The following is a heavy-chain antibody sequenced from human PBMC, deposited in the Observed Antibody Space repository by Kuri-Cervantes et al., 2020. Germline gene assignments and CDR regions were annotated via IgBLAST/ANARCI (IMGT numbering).Heavy chain of an antibody. Sequence: ESLKISCTVSGGSISSYYWSCVRQPAGKGLEWIGRIYTSGSTNYSPSLKSRVTISVDKSKKQFSLKLSSVTAADTAVYYCARALIVDTTLYYFVSWGQGTQVTVSS. D-gene: IGHD5-12*01. CDR1: GGSISSYY. CDR3: ARALIVDTTLYYFVS. V-gene: IGHV4-4*07. J-gene: IGHJ4*02. CDR2: IYTSGST.